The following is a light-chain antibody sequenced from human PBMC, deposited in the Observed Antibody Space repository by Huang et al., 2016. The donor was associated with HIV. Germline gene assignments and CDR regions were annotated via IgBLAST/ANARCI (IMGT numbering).Light chain of an antibody. J-gene: IGKJ4*01. CDR1: QTITTY. CDR2: GES. Sequence: DIQMTQSPSSLSASVGDRVTITCRASQTITTYLSWYQQKPGKAPKLLIYGESSLHSGVPSRFSGSGSGTDFTLTISSLQPEDFATYYCQQSYFTPLTFGGGTRLEIK. V-gene: IGKV1-39*01. CDR3: QQSYFTPLT.